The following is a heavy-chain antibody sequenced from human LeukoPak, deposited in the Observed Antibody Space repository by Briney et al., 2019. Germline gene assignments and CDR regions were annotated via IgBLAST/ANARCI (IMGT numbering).Heavy chain of an antibody. CDR2: INPNSGDT. J-gene: IGHJ2*01. CDR3: ARGVGPRYFDL. V-gene: IGHV1-2*02. CDR1: GYTFTGYY. Sequence: ASVKVSCKASGYTFTGYYLHWVRQAPGQGLEWMGWINPNSGDTNYAQESQGRVTMTRDTSISTAYMELSGLRSDDTAVYYCARGVGPRYFDLWGRGTLVTVSS. D-gene: IGHD1-26*01.